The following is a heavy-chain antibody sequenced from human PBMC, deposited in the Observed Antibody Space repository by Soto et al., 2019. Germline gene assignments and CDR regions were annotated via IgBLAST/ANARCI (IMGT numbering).Heavy chain of an antibody. Sequence: QLHLVQSGAVVKKPGASVTVSCSASGYPVTAYYMHWVRQAPGRGLEWMGGINPATGAAKYTQTFEGSVTMTMDTSTGTVFMELSGLTSVDTAVFYWARGGGVGVAGSAAFDMWGQGTLVTVSS. J-gene: IGHJ3*02. CDR1: GYPVTAYY. CDR3: ARGGGVGVAGSAAFDM. V-gene: IGHV1-2*02. D-gene: IGHD3-3*01. CDR2: INPATGAA.